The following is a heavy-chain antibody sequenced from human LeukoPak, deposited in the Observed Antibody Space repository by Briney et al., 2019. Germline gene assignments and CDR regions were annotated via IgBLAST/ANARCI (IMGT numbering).Heavy chain of an antibody. J-gene: IGHJ5*02. CDR1: GGSISSGSYY. CDR3: ARMIRTAEYYDFWSGYYKGRLNWFDP. D-gene: IGHD3-3*01. V-gene: IGHV4-61*02. CDR2: IYISGRT. Sequence: SGTLSLTCTVSGGSISSGSYYWSWIRQPAGKGLEWIGRIYISGRTTYNPSLKSRVTISVDKSKNQFSLKLSSVTAADTAVYYCARMIRTAEYYDFWSGYYKGRLNWFDPWGQGTLVTVSS.